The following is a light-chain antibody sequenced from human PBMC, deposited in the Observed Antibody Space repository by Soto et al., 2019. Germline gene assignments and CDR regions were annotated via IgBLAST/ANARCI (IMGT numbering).Light chain of an antibody. J-gene: IGKJ1*01. Sequence: DIQMPQSPSSLSASVGDRVAITCRASQSISTFLNWYQQKPGKAPKLLIYAASTLQSGVPSGFSGSGSGTDFALTISSLQPEDFATYFCQQSYTTPQSWTFGQGTKVDI. CDR2: AAS. CDR1: QSISTF. CDR3: QQSYTTPQSWT. V-gene: IGKV1-39*01.